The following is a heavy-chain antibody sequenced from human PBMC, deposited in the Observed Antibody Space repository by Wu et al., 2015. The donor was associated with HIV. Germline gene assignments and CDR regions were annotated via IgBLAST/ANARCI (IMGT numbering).Heavy chain of an antibody. J-gene: IGHJ5*02. Sequence: QVQLVQSGAEVKKPGASVKISCRASGYTFTSYDINWVRQATGQRLEWMGWMNPTSGNTGYAQKFQGRVTVTMNTSIGTAYMELSSLTSEDTAVYYCARGPGRFGDQGMPNWFDPWGQGDLGHRLL. CDR1: GYTFTSYD. V-gene: IGHV1-8*01. CDR2: MNPTSGNT. D-gene: IGHD3-10*01. CDR3: ARGPGRFGDQGMPNWFDP.